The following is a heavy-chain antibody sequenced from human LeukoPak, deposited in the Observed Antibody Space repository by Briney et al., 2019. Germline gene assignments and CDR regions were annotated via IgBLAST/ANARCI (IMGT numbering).Heavy chain of an antibody. J-gene: IGHJ4*02. CDR3: AKGRQYSTGWYYFDY. D-gene: IGHD6-19*01. V-gene: IGHV3-53*01. Sequence: PGGSLTLSCAVSGFTVSNNYMSWVRQPPGKGLEWVSVIYSGGTTHYADSVKGRFSISRDNSKNTLYLQMNCLKAEDTAVYYCAKGRQYSTGWYYFDYWGQGTLVTVSS. CDR2: IYSGGTT. CDR1: GFTVSNNY.